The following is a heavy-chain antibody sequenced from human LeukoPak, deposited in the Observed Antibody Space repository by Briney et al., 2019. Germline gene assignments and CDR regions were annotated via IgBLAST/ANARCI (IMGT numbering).Heavy chain of an antibody. CDR1: GGSISSYY. CDR2: IYYSGST. V-gene: IGHV4-59*08. D-gene: IGHD3-9*01. Sequence: SETLSLTCTVSGGSISSYYWSWIRQPPGKGLEWIGYIYYSGSTNYNPSLKSRVTISVDTSKNQFSLKLSSVTAADTAVYYCAGLRYFDWLPNYYYYGMDVWGKGTTVTVSS. J-gene: IGHJ6*04. CDR3: AGLRYFDWLPNYYYYGMDV.